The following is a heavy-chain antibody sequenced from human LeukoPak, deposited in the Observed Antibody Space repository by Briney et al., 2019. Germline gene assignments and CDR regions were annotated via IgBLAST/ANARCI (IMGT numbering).Heavy chain of an antibody. J-gene: IGHJ5*02. CDR2: INHSGST. CDR1: GGSFRDYY. CDR3: ARGGRVSWFDP. V-gene: IGHV4-34*01. Sequence: PSETLSLTCAVSGGSFRDYYWSWVRQPPGKGLEWIGEINHSGSTNYNPSLKSRLTISVDTSKNQFSLNVRSVTAADTAVYYCARGGRVSWFDPWGQGTLVTASP. D-gene: IGHD3-16*01.